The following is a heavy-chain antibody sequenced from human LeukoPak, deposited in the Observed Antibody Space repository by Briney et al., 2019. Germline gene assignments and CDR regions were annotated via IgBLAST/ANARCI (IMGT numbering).Heavy chain of an antibody. CDR1: GGTFSSYA. CDR3: AHEFPCGGDCYGYFYYYGMDV. V-gene: IGHV1-69*04. J-gene: IGHJ6*02. CDR2: IIPIFGIA. D-gene: IGHD2-21*02. Sequence: GASVKVSCKASGGTFSSYAISWVRQAPGQGLEWMGRIIPIFGIANYAQKFQGRVTITADKSTSTAYMELSSLRSEDTAVYYCAHEFPCGGDCYGYFYYYGMDVWGQGTTVTVSS.